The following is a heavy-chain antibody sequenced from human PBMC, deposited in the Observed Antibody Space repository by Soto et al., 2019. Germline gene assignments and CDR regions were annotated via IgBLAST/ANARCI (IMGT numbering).Heavy chain of an antibody. V-gene: IGHV6-1*01. CDR2: TYYRSKWFN. J-gene: IGHJ4*02. Sequence: QVQLQQSGPGLVKPSQTLSLTCAISGDSVSSNSAPWNWIRQSPSRGLEWLGRTYYRSKWFNNYALSVKSRITINPDTSKDQFSLQLNSVTPEDTAVYYCAMGDQGFDYWGQGPLVTVSS. D-gene: IGHD3-16*01. CDR1: GDSVSSNSAP. CDR3: AMGDQGFDY.